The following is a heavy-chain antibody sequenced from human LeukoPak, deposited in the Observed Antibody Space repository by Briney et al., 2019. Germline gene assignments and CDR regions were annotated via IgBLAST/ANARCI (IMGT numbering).Heavy chain of an antibody. CDR3: ARSELQFDYFDY. CDR2: INPSGGRT. D-gene: IGHD5-24*01. V-gene: IGHV1-46*01. Sequence: ASVKVSCKASGYTFTSYYMHWVRQASGQGLEWMGIINPSGGRTSYAQKFQGRVTMTRDTSTSTVYMELSSLRSEDTAVYYCARSELQFDYFDYWGQGTLVTVSS. CDR1: GYTFTSYY. J-gene: IGHJ4*02.